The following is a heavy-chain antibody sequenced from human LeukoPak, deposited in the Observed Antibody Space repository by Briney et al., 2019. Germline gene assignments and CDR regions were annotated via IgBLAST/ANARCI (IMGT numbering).Heavy chain of an antibody. CDR1: GFAFSGSS. Sequence: GGSLRLSCVVSGFAFSGSSMSWVRQAPGKGLEWVAKMKQDGSEIGYVDSVKGRFTISRDNAKNSLYLQMNGLRAEDTAVYYCAIGGAVGGYFPQWGQGTLVTVSS. J-gene: IGHJ4*02. V-gene: IGHV3-7*03. CDR2: MKQDGSEI. CDR3: AIGGAVGGYFPQ. D-gene: IGHD3-9*01.